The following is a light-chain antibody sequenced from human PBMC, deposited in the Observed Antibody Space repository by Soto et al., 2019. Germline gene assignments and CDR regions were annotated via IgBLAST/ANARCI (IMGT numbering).Light chain of an antibody. V-gene: IGKV3-15*01. CDR3: QQYNNWPST. J-gene: IGKJ1*01. CDR2: AAS. CDR1: QSVSSSY. Sequence: EIVMTEAPATPSVSPGGRAPLSCRASQSVSSSYLAWYQQKPGQAPRLLIYAASTRATDIPARFSGSGSGTEFTLTISNLQSEDFVVYYCQQYNNWPSTFGQGTKVDI.